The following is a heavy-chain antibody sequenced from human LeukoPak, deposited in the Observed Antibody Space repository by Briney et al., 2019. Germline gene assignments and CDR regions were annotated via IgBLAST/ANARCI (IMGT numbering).Heavy chain of an antibody. CDR3: ARGLRQWLLTYYFDY. V-gene: IGHV3-48*03. Sequence: GGSLRLSCAASGFSFSSYEMNWVRQAPGKGLEWVSYMSSSGSTTYYADSVKGRFTISRDNAKNSLYLQMNSLRVEDTAVYYCARGLRQWLLTYYFDYWGQGTLVTVSS. CDR2: MSSSGSTT. D-gene: IGHD6-19*01. CDR1: GFSFSSYE. J-gene: IGHJ4*02.